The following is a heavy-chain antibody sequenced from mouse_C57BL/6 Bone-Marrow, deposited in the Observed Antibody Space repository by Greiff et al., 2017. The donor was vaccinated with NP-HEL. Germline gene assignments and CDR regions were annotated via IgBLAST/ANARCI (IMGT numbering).Heavy chain of an antibody. D-gene: IGHD2-3*01. J-gene: IGHJ2*01. CDR1: GYTFTDYE. CDR3: TRWLLRFDY. V-gene: IGHV1-15*01. Sequence: VQVVESGAELVRPGASVTLSCKASGYTFTDYEMHWVKQTPVHGLEWIGAIDPETGGTAYNQKFKGKAILTADKSSSTAYMELRSLTSEDSAVYYCTRWLLRFDYWGQGTTLTVSS. CDR2: IDPETGGT.